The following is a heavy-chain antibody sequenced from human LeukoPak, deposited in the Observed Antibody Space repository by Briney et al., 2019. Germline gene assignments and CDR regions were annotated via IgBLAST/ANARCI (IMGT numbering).Heavy chain of an antibody. J-gene: IGHJ4*02. Sequence: GGSLRLSCAASGFTFSSYAMHWVRQAPGKGLEWVAVISYDGSNKYYADSVKGRFTISRDSSKNTLYLQMNSLRAEDTAVYYCARDPAFATSPSYYFDYWGQGTLVTVSS. D-gene: IGHD2-15*01. CDR1: GFTFSSYA. CDR3: ARDPAFATSPSYYFDY. V-gene: IGHV3-30*04. CDR2: ISYDGSNK.